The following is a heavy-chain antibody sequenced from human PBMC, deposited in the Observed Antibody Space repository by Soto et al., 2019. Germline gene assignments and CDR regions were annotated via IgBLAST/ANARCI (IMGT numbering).Heavy chain of an antibody. V-gene: IGHV1-46*01. CDR1: GYTFTSYY. D-gene: IGHD5-12*01. J-gene: IGHJ5*02. CDR3: ARARGYSFGLPQNWFDP. Sequence: ASVKVSCKASGYTFTSYYMHWVRQAPGQGLEWMGIINPSGGSTSYAQKFQGRVTMTRDTSTSTVYMELSSLRSEDTAVYYCARARGYSFGLPQNWFDPWGQGTPVTVSS. CDR2: INPSGGST.